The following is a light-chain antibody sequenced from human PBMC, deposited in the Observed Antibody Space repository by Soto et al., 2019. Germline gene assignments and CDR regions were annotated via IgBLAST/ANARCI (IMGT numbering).Light chain of an antibody. J-gene: IGLJ1*01. CDR2: NNN. Sequence: QSVLTQPPSASGTPGQGVIISCFGSSSNIGSNYVYWHQHLPGTAPKLLIFNNNQRPSGVPDRFSASKSGTSASLAIRGLRSEDEGDYYCATWDAGLSGYVFGSGTKVTV. V-gene: IGLV1-47*02. CDR3: ATWDAGLSGYV. CDR1: SSNIGSNY.